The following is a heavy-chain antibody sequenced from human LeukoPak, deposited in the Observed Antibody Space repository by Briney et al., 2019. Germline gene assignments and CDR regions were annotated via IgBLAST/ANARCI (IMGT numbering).Heavy chain of an antibody. D-gene: IGHD3-9*01. CDR3: ARGGTYYDILRRSYYFDY. V-gene: IGHV1-46*01. CDR1: GYTFTSYY. CDR2: LNPIGGST. Sequence: GASVTVSYKACGYTFTSYYMHGVRQPRAKGFEGMGVLNPIGGSTSYAQKFQGRVTMTRDTSTSTVYMELSSLRSEDTAVYYCARGGTYYDILRRSYYFDYWGQGTLVTVSS. J-gene: IGHJ4*02.